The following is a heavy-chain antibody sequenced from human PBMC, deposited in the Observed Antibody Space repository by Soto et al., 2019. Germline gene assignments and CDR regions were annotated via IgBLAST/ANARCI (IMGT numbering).Heavy chain of an antibody. V-gene: IGHV3-64*04. CDR3: ARHPERIAQIGWFDP. D-gene: IGHD6-13*01. CDR2: ISTNGSST. Sequence: GSLRLSCSASGFTFSSYAMHWVRQAPGKGLEYVSSISTNGSSTHYADSVKGRFTISRDNSKNTLYLQMSSLRAEDTAVYYCARHPERIAQIGWFDPWGQGTLVTVSS. J-gene: IGHJ5*02. CDR1: GFTFSSYA.